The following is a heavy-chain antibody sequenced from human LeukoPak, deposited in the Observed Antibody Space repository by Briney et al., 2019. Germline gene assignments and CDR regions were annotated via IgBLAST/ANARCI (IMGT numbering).Heavy chain of an antibody. D-gene: IGHD3-10*02. V-gene: IGHV3-7*01. CDR3: SRFGRSVFGESY. CDR2: IKEEGSER. CDR1: GFTFSRYW. Sequence: PGGSLRLSCAASGFTFSRYWMSWVRQAPGKGLEWLANIKEEGSERYYVDSVRGRFTISRDNAKNSLYLQMNSLRAEDTAVYYCSRFGRSVFGESYWGQGTLVTVSS. J-gene: IGHJ4*02.